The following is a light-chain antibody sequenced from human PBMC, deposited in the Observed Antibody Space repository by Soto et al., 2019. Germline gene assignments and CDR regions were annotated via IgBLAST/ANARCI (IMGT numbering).Light chain of an antibody. Sequence: DLPMTQSPSSLSASVGDRVTITCQASRDIRNSLNWYQQNPGKAPKLLIYDTSNFETGVPSKFRGSRSGTDFTFTISSLQPGDIATYYGQQYANLPFTFGPGTKVDI. CDR3: QQYANLPFT. J-gene: IGKJ3*01. V-gene: IGKV1-33*01. CDR1: RDIRNS. CDR2: DTS.